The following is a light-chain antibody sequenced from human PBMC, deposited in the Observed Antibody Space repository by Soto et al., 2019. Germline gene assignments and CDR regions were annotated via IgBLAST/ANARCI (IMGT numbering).Light chain of an antibody. CDR2: AVS. V-gene: IGLV2-8*01. Sequence: QSALTQPPSASGSPGQSVTISCTETGSDVGAYKYVSWYQQHPGKAPKLMIYAVSERPSGVPDRFSGSKSGNTASLTVSGLQAEDEADYYCSSYADTNNLLFGGGTKVTVL. CDR3: SSYADTNNLL. CDR1: GSDVGAYKY. J-gene: IGLJ2*01.